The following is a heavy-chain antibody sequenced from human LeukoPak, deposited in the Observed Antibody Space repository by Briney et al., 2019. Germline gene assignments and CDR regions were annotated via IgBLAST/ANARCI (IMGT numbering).Heavy chain of an antibody. Sequence: SVKVSCKASGGAFNSFGIGWMRQAPGQGLEWMGRIIPILGSANYAQKFQGRVTITADESTSTAYMELSSLRSEDTAVYYCARSIVAREYYYYYMDVWGKGTTVTVSS. D-gene: IGHD5-12*01. CDR1: GGAFNSFG. J-gene: IGHJ6*03. CDR2: IIPILGSA. V-gene: IGHV1-69*11. CDR3: ARSIVAREYYYYYMDV.